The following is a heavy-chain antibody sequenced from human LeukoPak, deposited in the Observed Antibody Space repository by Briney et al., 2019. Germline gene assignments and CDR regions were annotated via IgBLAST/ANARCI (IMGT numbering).Heavy chain of an antibody. CDR2: ISGSGGST. D-gene: IGHD4-17*01. Sequence: GGSLRLSCAASGFTFSSYAMSWVRQASGKGLEWVSAISGSGGSTYYADSVKGRFTISRGNSKNTLYLQMNSLRAEDTAVYYCARNPTVTTPHSKLAGFFDYWGQGTLVTVSS. J-gene: IGHJ4*02. V-gene: IGHV3-23*01. CDR3: ARNPTVTTPHSKLAGFFDY. CDR1: GFTFSSYA.